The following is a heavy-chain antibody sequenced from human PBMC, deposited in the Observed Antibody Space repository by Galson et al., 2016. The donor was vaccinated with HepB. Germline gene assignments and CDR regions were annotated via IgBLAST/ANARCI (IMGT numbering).Heavy chain of an antibody. V-gene: IGHV4-4*02. J-gene: IGHJ4*02. CDR2: ICPGGYT. CDR1: GDSISSDKC. D-gene: IGHD6-13*01. Sequence: SETLSLTCSVFGDSISSDKCWSWVRQSPGKGLEWIGEICPGGYTNYNPSLKSKVTISVDKSKNQVSLRLRSVSAADPSMYYCAAAGGREGITPVWGQGTLVTVSS. CDR3: AAAGGREGITPV.